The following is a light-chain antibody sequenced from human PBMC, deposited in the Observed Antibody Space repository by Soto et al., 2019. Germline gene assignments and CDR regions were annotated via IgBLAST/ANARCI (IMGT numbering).Light chain of an antibody. V-gene: IGKV3-11*01. CDR2: DVS. Sequence: EIVLTQSPATLSLSPGERATLSCRASQSVDNYLAWYQQKPGQAPRLLIYDVSNRATGTPARFSGGGSGTDFTLSISSLEPEDFAVYYCQQRSNRPRFTFGPGTKVDIK. CDR1: QSVDNY. J-gene: IGKJ3*01. CDR3: QQRSNRPRFT.